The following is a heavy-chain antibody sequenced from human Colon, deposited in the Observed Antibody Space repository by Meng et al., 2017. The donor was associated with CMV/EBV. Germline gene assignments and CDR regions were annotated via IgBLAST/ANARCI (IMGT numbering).Heavy chain of an antibody. CDR3: ARGLELPDY. CDR1: GFTFTSYS. D-gene: IGHD1-7*01. J-gene: IGHJ4*02. V-gene: IGHV3-30-3*01. CDR2: LLYDGSKE. Sequence: GESLKISCVVSGFTFTSYSMHWVRRAPGKGLEWVAVLLYDGSKEYYADSVRGRFTISRDTSTNMLFLQMDGLSSEDTAIYYCARGLELPDYWGQGTLVTVSS.